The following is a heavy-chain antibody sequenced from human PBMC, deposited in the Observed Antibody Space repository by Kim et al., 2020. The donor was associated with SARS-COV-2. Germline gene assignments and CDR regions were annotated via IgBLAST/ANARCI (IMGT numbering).Heavy chain of an antibody. Sequence: GGSLRLSCAASGFTFGSYEMSWVRQAPGKGLEWVSYTSTSGTTIYYADSVKGRFTTARDNAQNSLYLQMHSLRGEDTAVYYCARGSWSMIVSSPSLNYWGQGTLVTVSS. V-gene: IGHV3-48*03. D-gene: IGHD3-22*01. J-gene: IGHJ4*02. CDR3: ARGSWSMIVSSPSLNY. CDR2: TSTSGTTI. CDR1: GFTFGSYE.